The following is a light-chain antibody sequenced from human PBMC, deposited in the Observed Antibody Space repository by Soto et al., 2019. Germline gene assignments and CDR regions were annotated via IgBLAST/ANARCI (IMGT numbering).Light chain of an antibody. CDR2: MAS. CDR1: QSLSSW. Sequence: DIQMTHSPSTLSASVGYSVIITCRASQSLSSWLAWYQQNPGIAPKLLFYMASSLVICVPSRFSGTGAGPKVSLTIRSLHSDDFATYYCQQYNSYSGAFGQGTK. CDR3: QQYNSYSGA. J-gene: IGKJ1*01. V-gene: IGKV1-5*03.